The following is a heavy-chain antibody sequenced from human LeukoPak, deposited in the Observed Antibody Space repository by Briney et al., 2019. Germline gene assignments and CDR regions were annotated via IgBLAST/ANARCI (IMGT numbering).Heavy chain of an antibody. J-gene: IGHJ6*02. V-gene: IGHV3-11*01. CDR1: GFSFSDYY. Sequence: GGSLRLSCAASGFSFSDYYMSWIRQAPGKGLEWVSYISSSGGNIYYADSVKGRFTISRDNAKNSLYLQMNSLRAEDMAVYYCARADGYNPIYYYYGMDVWGQGTTVTVSS. CDR3: ARADGYNPIYYYYGMDV. D-gene: IGHD5-24*01. CDR2: ISSSGGNI.